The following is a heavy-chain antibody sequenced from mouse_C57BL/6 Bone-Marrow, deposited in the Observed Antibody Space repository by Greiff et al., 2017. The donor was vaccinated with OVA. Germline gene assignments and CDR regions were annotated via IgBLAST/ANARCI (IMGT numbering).Heavy chain of an antibody. Sequence: DVKLVESGGGLVQPGESLKLSCESNEYEFPSHDMSWVRKTPEKRLELVAAINSDGGSTYYPDTMERRFLISRDNTKKALYLKMSSLRSENTAMYYCASHYYGSSYVCYWGQGTTLTVSS. CDR2: INSDGGST. V-gene: IGHV5-2*03. D-gene: IGHD1-1*01. J-gene: IGHJ2*01. CDR1: EYEFPSHD. CDR3: ASHYYGSSYVCY.